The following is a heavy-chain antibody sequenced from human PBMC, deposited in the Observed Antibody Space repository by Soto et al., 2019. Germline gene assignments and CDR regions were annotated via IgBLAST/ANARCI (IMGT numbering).Heavy chain of an antibody. D-gene: IGHD6-6*01. Sequence: QVQLVQSGAEVKKPGSSVKVSCKASGGTFSSYAISWVRQAPGQGLEWMGGIIPIFGTANYAQKFQGRVTITADESTSTAYMELSSLRSEDTAVYYCARAGGNIAARPGANYYYGMDVWGQGTTVTVSS. V-gene: IGHV1-69*01. CDR2: IIPIFGTA. CDR1: GGTFSSYA. J-gene: IGHJ6*02. CDR3: ARAGGNIAARPGANYYYGMDV.